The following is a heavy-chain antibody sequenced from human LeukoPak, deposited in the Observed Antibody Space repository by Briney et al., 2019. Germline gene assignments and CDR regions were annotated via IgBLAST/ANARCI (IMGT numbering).Heavy chain of an antibody. CDR2: IYYSGST. Sequence: SETLSLTCAVSGGSISSGGYSWSWIRQPPGKGLEWIGYIYYSGSTYYNPSLKSRVTISVDTSKNQFSLKLSSVTAADTAVYYCARGWPIAVAGTGGPDYWGQGTLVTVSS. CDR3: ARGWPIAVAGTGGPDY. V-gene: IGHV4-30-4*07. J-gene: IGHJ4*02. D-gene: IGHD6-19*01. CDR1: GGSISSGGYS.